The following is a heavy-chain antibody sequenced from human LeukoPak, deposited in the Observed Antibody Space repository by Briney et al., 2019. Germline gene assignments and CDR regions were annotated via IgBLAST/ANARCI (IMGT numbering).Heavy chain of an antibody. V-gene: IGHV1-2*02. CDR1: GYTFTGYY. CDR3: ARDIGVAGTPYFDY. D-gene: IGHD6-19*01. J-gene: IGHJ4*02. Sequence: GASVKASCKASGYTFTGYYIYWVRQAPGQGLVWMGSINPNNGGTNYAQKFQGRVTMTRDTSISTAYMELTRLTSDDTAVYYCARDIGVAGTPYFDYWGQGTLVTVSS. CDR2: INPNNGGT.